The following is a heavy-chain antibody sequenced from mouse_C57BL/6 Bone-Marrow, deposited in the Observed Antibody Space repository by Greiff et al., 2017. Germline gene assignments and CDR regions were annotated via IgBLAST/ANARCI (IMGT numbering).Heavy chain of an antibody. D-gene: IGHD1-1*01. J-gene: IGHJ1*03. CDR1: GFNIKDDY. V-gene: IGHV14-4*01. CDR2: IDPENGDT. CDR3: TTGYYGSPGYFDV. Sequence: VQLKQSGAELVRPGASVKLSCTASGFNIKDDYMHWVKQRPEQGLEWIGWIDPENGDTEYASKFQGKATITADTSSNTAYLQLSSLTSEDTAVYYCTTGYYGSPGYFDVWGTGTTVTVSS.